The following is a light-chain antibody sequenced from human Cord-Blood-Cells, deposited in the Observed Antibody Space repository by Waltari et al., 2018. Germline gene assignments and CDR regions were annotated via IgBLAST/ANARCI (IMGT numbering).Light chain of an antibody. V-gene: IGLV2-14*01. J-gene: IGLJ3*02. CDR2: DVS. CDR1: SSDVCGSNY. CDR3: SSYTSSSTWV. Sequence: QSALTQPASVSGSPGQSITISCTGTSSDVCGSNYVSWYQQHPGKAPKLMVYDVSKRPSGVSNRFSGSKSGNTASLTISGLQAEDEADYYCSSYTSSSTWVFGGGTKLTVL.